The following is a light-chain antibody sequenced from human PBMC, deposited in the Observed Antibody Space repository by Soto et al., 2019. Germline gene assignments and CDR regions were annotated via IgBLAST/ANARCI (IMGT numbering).Light chain of an antibody. CDR3: QQYNNWPGT. CDR2: GAS. V-gene: IGKV3-15*01. J-gene: IGKJ1*01. CDR1: QSVSSK. Sequence: IVLTQSPSTLSVSPGERATLSCRASQSVSSKLAWYQQKPGQAPRLLFYGASTGATGIPARFSGSGSETEFTLSISSLQSEDFAVYYCQQYNNWPGTFGQGTKV.